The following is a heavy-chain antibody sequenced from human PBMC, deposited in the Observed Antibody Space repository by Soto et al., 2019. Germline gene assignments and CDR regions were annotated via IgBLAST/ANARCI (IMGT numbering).Heavy chain of an antibody. CDR1: GFTFSSYA. CDR3: ARDRYGDTLWGQDDFDY. D-gene: IGHD4-17*01. J-gene: IGHJ4*02. CDR2: ISDSGNST. V-gene: IGHV3-23*01. Sequence: PGGSLRLSCAASGFTFSSYAMSWVRQAPGKGLEWVSTISDSGNSTYSADSVKGRFTISRDNSKNTLYLQMNSLRVEDTAVYYCARDRYGDTLWGQDDFDYWGQGTLVTVSS.